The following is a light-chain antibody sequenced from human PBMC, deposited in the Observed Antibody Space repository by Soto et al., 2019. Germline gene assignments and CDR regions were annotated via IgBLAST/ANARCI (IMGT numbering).Light chain of an antibody. CDR2: GAS. CDR1: QSDRNSY. CDR3: QQYGSSPRT. V-gene: IGKV3-20*01. Sequence: EIVLTQSPGTLSLSPGERATLSCRSSQSDRNSYLARYKQKPGQAPRLLIYGASSRATGIPDRFSGSGSGTDFTLTISRLEPEDFAVYYCQQYGSSPRTFGQGTKVEIK. J-gene: IGKJ1*01.